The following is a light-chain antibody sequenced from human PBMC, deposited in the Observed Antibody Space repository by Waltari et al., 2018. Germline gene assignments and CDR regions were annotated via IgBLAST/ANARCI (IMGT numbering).Light chain of an antibody. J-gene: IGKJ1*01. CDR1: HNVNTD. CDR3: QQYNTWPPPWT. CDR2: GAS. Sequence: EIVMTQSPATLSVSQGERATLSCRASHNVNTDLAWYQQRPGQAPRLLIHGASTRATGIPARFSGSGSGTEFTLTISSLQSGDFAVYYCQQYNTWPPPWTFGQGTKVDIK. V-gene: IGKV3-15*01.